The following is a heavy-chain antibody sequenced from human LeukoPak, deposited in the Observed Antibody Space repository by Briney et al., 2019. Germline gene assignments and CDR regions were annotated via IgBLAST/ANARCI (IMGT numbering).Heavy chain of an antibody. J-gene: IGHJ2*01. CDR3: ARRVVNNRNWYFNL. CDR2: IYPGDSDT. Sequence: GESLKISCKGSGYRFTNNWIGWVRQMPGKGLEWMGIIYPGDSDTKYSPSFQGQVTISADKSINTAYLQWSGLKASDTAMYYCARRVVNNRNWYFNLWGRGTLVTVSS. D-gene: IGHD4-23*01. CDR1: GYRFTNNW. V-gene: IGHV5-51*01.